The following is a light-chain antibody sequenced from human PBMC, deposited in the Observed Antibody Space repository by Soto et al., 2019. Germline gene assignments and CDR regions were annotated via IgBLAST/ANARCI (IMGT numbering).Light chain of an antibody. J-gene: IGLJ3*02. CDR1: SGDIANYNY. CDR3: SSYTSRNTVV. CDR2: DVV. Sequence: QSALTQPASVSGSPGQSITISCSGASGDIANYNYVSWYQQHPDKPPKLNVYDVVIRSSGVSTRFSGSKSGNTASLTISGLLGEDEADYYCSSYTSRNTVVFGGGTTLTVL. V-gene: IGLV2-14*01.